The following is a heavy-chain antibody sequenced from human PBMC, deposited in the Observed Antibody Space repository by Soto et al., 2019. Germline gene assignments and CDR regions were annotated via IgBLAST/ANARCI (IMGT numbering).Heavy chain of an antibody. CDR3: ARDSPRGGSGSYYPSDPLNYCDY. V-gene: IGHV1-46*03. CDR1: GYTFTSYY. J-gene: IGHJ4*02. D-gene: IGHD3-10*01. Sequence: ASAKVSFKASGYTFTSYYMHWVRQAPGQGLEWMGIINPSGGNTSYAQKFQGRVTMTRDTSTSTVYMELSSLRSEDTAVYYCARDSPRGGSGSYYPSDPLNYCDYWGQGTLVTVSS. CDR2: INPSGGNT.